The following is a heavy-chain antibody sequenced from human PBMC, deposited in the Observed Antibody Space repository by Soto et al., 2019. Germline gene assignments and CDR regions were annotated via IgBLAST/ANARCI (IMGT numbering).Heavy chain of an antibody. V-gene: IGHV4-31*03. Sequence: SETLSLTCTVSGGSISSGGYYWSWIRQHPGKGLEWIGYIYYSGSTYYNPSLKSRVTISVDTSKNQFSLKLSSVTAADTAVYYCATTPNYDHRMPFDYWGQGTLVTVSS. J-gene: IGHJ4*02. CDR2: IYYSGST. D-gene: IGHD3-3*01. CDR1: GGSISSGGYY. CDR3: ATTPNYDHRMPFDY.